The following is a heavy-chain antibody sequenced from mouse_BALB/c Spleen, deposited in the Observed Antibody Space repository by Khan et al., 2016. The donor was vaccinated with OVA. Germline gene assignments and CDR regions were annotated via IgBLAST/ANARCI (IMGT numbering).Heavy chain of an antibody. D-gene: IGHD1-1*02. Sequence: QVQLKESGAELVRPGVSVKMSCKGSGYTFTDYAMHWVKQSHAKSLEWIGVISTSYGDTDYNQKFQGKASMTVDKSSSTAYMELARLTSEDSAIYYCARGGRFAYWGQGTTVTVSA. CDR3: ARGGRFAY. V-gene: IGHV1S137*01. CDR1: GYTFTDYA. J-gene: IGHJ3*01. CDR2: ISTSYGDT.